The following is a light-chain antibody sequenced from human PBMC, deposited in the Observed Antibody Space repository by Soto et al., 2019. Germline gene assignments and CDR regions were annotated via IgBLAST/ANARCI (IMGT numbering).Light chain of an antibody. Sequence: AIQMTQSPSSLSASVGDRVTITCRARQGIRNDVGWYQQKPGEAPKLLIYAASSLQSGVPSRFSGSGSGTDFTLTISSLQPADFSTYYCLQDYKCPPTFGQGTKVEIK. J-gene: IGKJ1*01. CDR1: QGIRND. V-gene: IGKV1-6*01. CDR2: AAS. CDR3: LQDYKCPPT.